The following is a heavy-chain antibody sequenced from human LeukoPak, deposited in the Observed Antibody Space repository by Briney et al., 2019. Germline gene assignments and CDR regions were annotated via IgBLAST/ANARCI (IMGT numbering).Heavy chain of an antibody. V-gene: IGHV3-23*01. D-gene: IGHD1-26*01. CDR2: ISGSDCST. CDR3: VKKGGASRFDY. J-gene: IGHJ4*02. Sequence: GGSLRLSCAASGFTFGSYAMTWVRQAPGKGLEWVSDISGSDCSTYYADSGKVRFIISRDNSKNTLYLQMNSLRAEETAVYYCVKKGGASRFDYWGQGTLVTVSS. CDR1: GFTFGSYA.